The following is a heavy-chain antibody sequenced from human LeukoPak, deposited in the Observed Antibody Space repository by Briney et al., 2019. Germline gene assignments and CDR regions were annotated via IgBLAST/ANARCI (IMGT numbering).Heavy chain of an antibody. V-gene: IGHV3-30-3*01. CDR3: ASGGNFDWLLPIDY. J-gene: IGHJ4*02. D-gene: IGHD3-9*01. Sequence: GGSLRLSCAASGFTFSSYAMHWVRQAPGKGLEWVAVISYDGSNKYYADSVKGRFTISRDNSKNTLYLQMNSLRAEDTAVYYCASGGNFDWLLPIDYWGQGTLVTVTS. CDR1: GFTFSSYA. CDR2: ISYDGSNK.